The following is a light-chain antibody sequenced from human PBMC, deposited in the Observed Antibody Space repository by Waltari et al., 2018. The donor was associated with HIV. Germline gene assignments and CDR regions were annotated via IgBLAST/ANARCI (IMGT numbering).Light chain of an antibody. CDR2: GAS. J-gene: IGKJ1*01. Sequence: EIVLTQSPATLSVSPGERVTLSCRASQNVITNLAWYQQTPGQPPRLLIYGASSRATGIPAMFSGGGSGTEFTLTINSLQSEDFTFYYCQQYNQWPRTFGQGTKV. CDR3: QQYNQWPRT. CDR1: QNVITN. V-gene: IGKV3-15*01.